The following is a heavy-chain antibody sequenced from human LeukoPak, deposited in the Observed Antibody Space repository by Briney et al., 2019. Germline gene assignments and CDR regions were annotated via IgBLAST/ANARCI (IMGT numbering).Heavy chain of an antibody. V-gene: IGHV1-18*01. D-gene: IGHD2-2*01. J-gene: IGHJ6*03. Sequence: ASVKVSCKASGYTFTNYGVSWVRQAPGQGLEWVGWINAYNGDTHYAQNLQGRLTMPTDTSTSKAFMELRSLRPDDTAVYYCARWGLVAPGTYYYYYMDVWGRGTTVTVSS. CDR1: GYTFTNYG. CDR3: ARWGLVAPGTYYYYYMDV. CDR2: INAYNGDT.